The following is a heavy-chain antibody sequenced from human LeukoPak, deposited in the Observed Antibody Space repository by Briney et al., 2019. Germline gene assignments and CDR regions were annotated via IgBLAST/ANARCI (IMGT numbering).Heavy chain of an antibody. CDR3: ARARRDDYGDYYYYYMDV. J-gene: IGHJ6*03. CDR1: GFTFSDYY. CDR2: ISSSGSTI. D-gene: IGHD4-17*01. V-gene: IGHV3-11*01. Sequence: GGSLRLSCAASGFTFSDYYMSWIRQAPGKGLEWVSYISSSGSTIYYADSVKGRFTISRDNTKNSLYLQMNSLRSEDTAVYYCARARRDDYGDYYYYYMDVWGKGTTVTVSS.